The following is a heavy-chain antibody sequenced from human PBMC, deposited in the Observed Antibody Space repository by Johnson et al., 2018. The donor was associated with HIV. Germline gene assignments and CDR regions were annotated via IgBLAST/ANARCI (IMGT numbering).Heavy chain of an antibody. CDR1: GFTFSSFG. CDR2: IWYDGTNK. J-gene: IGHJ3*02. D-gene: IGHD7-27*01. Sequence: QVQLVESGGGVVQPGRSLRLSCAASGFTFSSFGMHWVRQAPGKGLEWVAVIWYDGTNKYYADSVKGRFSISRDNSKNTLYLQMNSLRAEDTAVYYCAKDRVLGNQDDAFDMWGQGTTVTVSS. V-gene: IGHV3-33*06. CDR3: AKDRVLGNQDDAFDM.